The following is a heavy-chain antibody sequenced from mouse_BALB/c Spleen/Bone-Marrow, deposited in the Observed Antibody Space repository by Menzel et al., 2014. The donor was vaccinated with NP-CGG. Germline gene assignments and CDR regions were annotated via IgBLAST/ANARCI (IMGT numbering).Heavy chain of an antibody. CDR3: ARPENYDAMDY. V-gene: IGHV1-7*01. CDR2: INPSTGYT. CDR1: GYTFTSYW. J-gene: IGHJ4*01. Sequence: QVQLQQSGAELAKPGASVKMSCKASGYTFTSYWMHWVKQRPGQGLEWIGYINPSTGYTEYSQKFKDKATLTADKSSSTAYMQLSSLTSEDSAVYYCARPENYDAMDYWGQGTSVTVSS.